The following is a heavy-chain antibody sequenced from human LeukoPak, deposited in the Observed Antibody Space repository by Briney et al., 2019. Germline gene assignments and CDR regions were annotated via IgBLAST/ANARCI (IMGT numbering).Heavy chain of an antibody. CDR1: GFTFSNAW. Sequence: GGSLRLSCAASGFTFSNAWMSWVRQAPGKGLEWVGRIKRIIDGETTDYAAPVKGRFTVSRDDSINTLYLQMSSLKTEDTAVYYCTAQGGSGDLRYWGQGTLVTVSS. CDR2: IKRIIDGETT. CDR3: TAQGGSGDLRY. J-gene: IGHJ4*02. V-gene: IGHV3-15*01. D-gene: IGHD4-17*01.